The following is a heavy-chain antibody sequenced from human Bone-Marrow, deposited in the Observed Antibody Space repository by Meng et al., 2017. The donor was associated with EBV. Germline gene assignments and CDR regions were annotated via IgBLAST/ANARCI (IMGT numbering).Heavy chain of an antibody. D-gene: IGHD6-19*01. V-gene: IGHV4-39*01. J-gene: IGHJ4*02. CDR1: GGSISSSSYY. CDR2: IYYSGST. CDR3: ARLGAVAGEGDY. Sequence: QLHLQESGPGLVKPSETLSLTCTVSGGSISSSSYYWGWIRQPPGKGLEWIGSIYYSGSTYYNPSLKSRVTISVDTSKNQFSLKLSSVTAADTAVYYCARLGAVAGEGDYWGQGTLVTVSS.